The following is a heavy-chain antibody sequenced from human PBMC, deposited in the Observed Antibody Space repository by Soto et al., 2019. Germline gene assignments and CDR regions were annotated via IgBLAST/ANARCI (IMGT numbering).Heavy chain of an antibody. CDR1: GFTFSNAW. CDR3: TTDSDGPRRSFSYYYGMDV. CDR2: IKSKTDGGTT. J-gene: IGHJ6*02. Sequence: GGSLRLSCAASGFTFSNAWMNWVRQAPGKGLEWVGRIKSKTDGGTTDYAAPVKGRFTISRDDSKNTLYLQMNSLKTEDIAVYYCTTDSDGPRRSFSYYYGMDVWGQGTTVTVSS. D-gene: IGHD2-8*01. V-gene: IGHV3-15*07.